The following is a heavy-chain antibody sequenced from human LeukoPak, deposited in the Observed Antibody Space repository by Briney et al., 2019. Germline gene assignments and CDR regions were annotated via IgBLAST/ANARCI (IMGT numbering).Heavy chain of an antibody. D-gene: IGHD5-18*01. Sequence: GGSLRLSCAASGFTFSSYWMHWVRQAPGKGLVWVSRINSDGSSSTYADSVKGRSTISRDNAKNTLYLQMNSLRAEDTAVYYCAGSYSYNWFDPWGQGTLVTVSS. V-gene: IGHV3-74*01. CDR3: AGSYSYNWFDP. J-gene: IGHJ5*02. CDR2: INSDGSSS. CDR1: GFTFSSYW.